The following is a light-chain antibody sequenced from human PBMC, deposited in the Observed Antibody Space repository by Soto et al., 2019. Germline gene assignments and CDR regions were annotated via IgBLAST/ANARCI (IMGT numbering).Light chain of an antibody. CDR2: DAS. J-gene: IGKJ1*01. Sequence: DIQMTQSPSTLSSSVGDRVTITCRASQSISSWLAWYQQKPGKAPKLLIYDASSLESGVPSRVRGSGSGTEFTLTISSLKPDDFETYYCQQYQSYSRTFGQGTKVDIK. V-gene: IGKV1-5*01. CDR1: QSISSW. CDR3: QQYQSYSRT.